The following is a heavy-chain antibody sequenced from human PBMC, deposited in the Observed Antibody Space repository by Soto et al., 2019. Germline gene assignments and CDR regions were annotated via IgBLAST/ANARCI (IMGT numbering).Heavy chain of an antibody. J-gene: IGHJ4*02. CDR2: INPNSGGT. CDR3: ARDSGLDSSSSHFDY. D-gene: IGHD6-13*01. V-gene: IGHV1-2*04. CDR1: GYTFTGYY. Sequence: ASVKVSCKASGYTFTGYYMHWVRQAPGQGLEWMGWINPNSGGTNYAQKFQGWVTMTRDTSISTAYMELSRLRSDDTAVYYCARDSGLDSSSSHFDYWGQGTLVTVSS.